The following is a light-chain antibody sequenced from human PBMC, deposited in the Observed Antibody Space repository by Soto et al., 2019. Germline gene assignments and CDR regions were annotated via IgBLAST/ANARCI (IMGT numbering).Light chain of an antibody. CDR2: EVT. Sequence: QCVLNLPVCVSGSPGQSSRISCTGSISDVGAYYFVTWYQHRPGKAPKLILYEVTTRPSGISSRFSGSKSGNTASLTISGLQADDEAYYYCSSYTSTNTPYVFGTGTKVTVL. J-gene: IGLJ1*01. V-gene: IGLV2-14*01. CDR3: SSYTSTNTPYV. CDR1: ISDVGAYYF.